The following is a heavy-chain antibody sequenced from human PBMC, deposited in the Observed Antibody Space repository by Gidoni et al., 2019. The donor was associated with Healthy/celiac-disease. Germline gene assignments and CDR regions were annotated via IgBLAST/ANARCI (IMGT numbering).Heavy chain of an antibody. CDR1: GFTFSSYA. J-gene: IGHJ5*02. CDR3: AKDRYMITFGGVTDWFDP. CDR2: ISGSGGST. D-gene: IGHD3-16*01. Sequence: EVQLLESGGGLVQPGGSLRLSCAASGFTFSSYAMSWVRQAPGKGLEWVSAISGSGGSTYYADSVKGRFTISRDNSKNTLYLQMNSLRAEDTAVYYCAKDRYMITFGGVTDWFDPWGQGTLVTVSS. V-gene: IGHV3-23*01.